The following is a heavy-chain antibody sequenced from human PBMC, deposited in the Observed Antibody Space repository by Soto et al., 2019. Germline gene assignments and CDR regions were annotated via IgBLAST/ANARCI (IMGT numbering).Heavy chain of an antibody. D-gene: IGHD2-2*01. V-gene: IGHV5-10-1*01. J-gene: IGHJ6*02. CDR2: IDPSDSYT. Sequence: GASLNISCKGSGYSFTSYWISWVRQMPGKGLEWMGRIDPSDSYTNYSPSFQGHVTISADKSISTAYLQWSSLKASDTAMYYCASSPRGYCSSTSCRELGNYYGMDVWGQGTTVTVSS. CDR3: ASSPRGYCSSTSCRELGNYYGMDV. CDR1: GYSFTSYW.